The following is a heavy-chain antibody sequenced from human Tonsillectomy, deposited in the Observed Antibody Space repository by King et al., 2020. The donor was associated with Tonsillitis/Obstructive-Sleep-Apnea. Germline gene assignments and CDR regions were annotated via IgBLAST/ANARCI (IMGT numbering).Heavy chain of an antibody. CDR3: ARVKTSVDAFDI. CDR1: GFTFRSYG. J-gene: IGHJ3*02. CDR2: IWDDGRNK. Sequence: VQLVESGGGVVQPGRALRLSCAASGFTFRSYGMHWVRQAPGKGLEWGGVIWDDGRNKYYADSVKGRFHNSRDNSKNTMYLQMNSLRAEDTAVYYCARVKTSVDAFDIWGQGTMVTVSS. D-gene: IGHD1-14*01. V-gene: IGHV3-33*01.